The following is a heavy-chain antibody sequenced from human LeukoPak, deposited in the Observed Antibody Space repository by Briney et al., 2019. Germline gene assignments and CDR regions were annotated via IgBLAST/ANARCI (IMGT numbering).Heavy chain of an antibody. J-gene: IGHJ6*03. CDR2: INGDGSST. CDR1: GFTFSSYW. V-gene: IGHV3-74*01. D-gene: IGHD2-21*01. Sequence: GGSLRLSCAVSGFTFSSYWMHWVRQVPGKGLVWVSRINGDGSSTSYADSVKGRFTISRDNAKNTLYLQMNSMRAEDTAVCYCARDYYGGSYYYYHYMDVWGKGTTVTVSS. CDR3: ARDYYGGSYYYYHYMDV.